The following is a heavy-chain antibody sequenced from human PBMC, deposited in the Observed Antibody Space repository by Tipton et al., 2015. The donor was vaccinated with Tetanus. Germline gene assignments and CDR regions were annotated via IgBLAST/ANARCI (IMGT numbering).Heavy chain of an antibody. CDR2: IYAPGIT. Sequence: LRLSCAASGFTFSNYWTWIRQPAGKGLEWIGRIYAPGITNYNPSLKSRVSISVDASKTQFSLKLSSVTAADTAVYYCANHPGAKTQFDYWGQGTLVTVSS. CDR3: ANHPGAKTQFDY. J-gene: IGHJ4*02. D-gene: IGHD1-26*01. CDR1: GFTFSNY. V-gene: IGHV4-59*10.